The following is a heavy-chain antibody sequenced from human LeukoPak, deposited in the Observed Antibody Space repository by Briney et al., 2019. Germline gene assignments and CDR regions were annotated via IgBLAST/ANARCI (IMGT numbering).Heavy chain of an antibody. V-gene: IGHV3-23*01. D-gene: IGHD2-15*01. CDR2: ISGSGGST. CDR3: ATTSCSGGSCYLRYYYYGMDV. Sequence: GGSLRLSCAASGFTFSSYAMSWVRQAPGKGLEWVSAISGSGGSTYYADSVKGRFTISRDNSKNTLYLHMNSLRAEDTAVYYCATTSCSGGSCYLRYYYYGMDVWGQGTTVTVSS. J-gene: IGHJ6*02. CDR1: GFTFSSYA.